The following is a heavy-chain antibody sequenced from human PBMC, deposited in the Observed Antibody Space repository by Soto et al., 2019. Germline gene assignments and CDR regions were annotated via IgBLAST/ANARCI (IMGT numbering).Heavy chain of an antibody. Sequence: DVQLLESGGGLVQPGGSLGLSCAASGFTFRSYAMSWVRQAPGKGLEWVSGISGSGISTHYADSVKGRFTVSRDNSENRLYLQMNSLRAEDRAVYSCANEPVGPDWYFDLWGRGTRVTVSS. V-gene: IGHV3-23*01. J-gene: IGHJ2*01. CDR1: GFTFRSYA. CDR2: ISGSGIST. CDR3: ANEPVGPDWYFDL.